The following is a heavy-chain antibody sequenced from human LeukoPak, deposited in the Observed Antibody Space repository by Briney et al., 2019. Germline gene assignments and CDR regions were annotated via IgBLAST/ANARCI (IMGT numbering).Heavy chain of an antibody. CDR1: GFTFTGYA. CDR2: IGGSGGTT. V-gene: IGHV3-23*01. J-gene: IGHJ4*02. Sequence: GGSLRLSWAAAGFTFTGYAMSWVRQAPGKGLEWVSGIGGSGGTTYHADSVKGRFTISRDNSKNTLYLQMNSLRAEDTAVYYCAKAHSSGWYDYFDYWGQGTLVTVSS. D-gene: IGHD6-19*01. CDR3: AKAHSSGWYDYFDY.